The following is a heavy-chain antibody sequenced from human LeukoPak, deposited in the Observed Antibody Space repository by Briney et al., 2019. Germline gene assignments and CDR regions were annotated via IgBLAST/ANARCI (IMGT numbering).Heavy chain of an antibody. CDR2: ISGSGGST. CDR1: GFTFSSYA. CDR3: TSLSRGYCSSTSCYTGPLDYYYMDV. V-gene: IGHV3-23*01. D-gene: IGHD2-2*02. Sequence: GGSLRLSCAASGFTFSSYAMSWVRQAPGKGLEWVSAISGSGGSTYYADSMKGRFTISRDNSKNTLYLQMNSLRAEDTAVYYCTSLSRGYCSSTSCYTGPLDYYYMDVWGKGTTVTVSS. J-gene: IGHJ6*03.